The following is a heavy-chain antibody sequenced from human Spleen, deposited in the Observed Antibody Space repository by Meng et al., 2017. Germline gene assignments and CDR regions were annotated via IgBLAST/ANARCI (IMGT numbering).Heavy chain of an antibody. CDR2: INHSGST. J-gene: IGHJ4*02. D-gene: IGHD4-11*01. CDR1: GGSFSGYY. Sequence: VQPPQWGAGLLKSSETLSLPCAVYGGSFSGYYWSWIRHPPGKGLEWIGEINHSGSTNYNPSLESRATISVDTSQNNLSLKLSSVTAADSAVYYCARGPTTMAHDFDYWGQGTLVTVSS. V-gene: IGHV4-34*01. CDR3: ARGPTTMAHDFDY.